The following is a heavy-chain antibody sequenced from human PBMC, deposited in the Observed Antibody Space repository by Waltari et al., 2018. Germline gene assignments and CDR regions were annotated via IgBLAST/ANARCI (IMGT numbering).Heavy chain of an antibody. V-gene: IGHV4-34*01. J-gene: IGHJ4*02. Sequence: QVQLQQWGAGLLKPSEPLSLTCAVYGGAFRGYYWSWIRKAPGKGLEWIGEINHSGSTNYKSSLKSRVTISVDTSKNQFSLKLSSVTAADTAVYYCARDALYGSGMYYFDYWGQGTLVTVSS. D-gene: IGHD3-10*01. CDR3: ARDALYGSGMYYFDY. CDR1: GGAFRGYY. CDR2: INHSGST.